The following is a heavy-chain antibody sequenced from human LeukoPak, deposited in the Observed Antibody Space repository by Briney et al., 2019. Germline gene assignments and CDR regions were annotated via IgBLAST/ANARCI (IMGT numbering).Heavy chain of an antibody. CDR1: GFTLTDHD. CDR2: INAANGDT. V-gene: IGHV1-3*01. J-gene: IGHJ4*02. CDR3: ARDRGGTGDFDY. D-gene: IGHD1-1*01. Sequence: ASVKVSCKAPGFTLTDHDVHWVRRAPGQRLEWMGWINAANGDTKYSQKFQGRVTIGRDTSASTAYMELSSLRSEDTAVYYCARDRGGTGDFDYWGQGTLVTVSS.